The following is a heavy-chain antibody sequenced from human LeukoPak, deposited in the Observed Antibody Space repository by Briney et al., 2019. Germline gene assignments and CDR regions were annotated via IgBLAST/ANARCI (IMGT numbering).Heavy chain of an antibody. V-gene: IGHV1-69*06. CDR3: ARVGDSGVSDY. CDR1: GGTFSSYA. D-gene: IGHD4-17*01. CDR2: IIPIFGTA. J-gene: IGHJ4*02. Sequence: ASVKVSCKASGGTFSSYAISWVRQAPGQGLEWMGGIIPIFGTANYAQKFQGRVTITADKSTSTAYMELSSLRSEDTAVYYCARVGDSGVSDYWGQGTLVTVSS.